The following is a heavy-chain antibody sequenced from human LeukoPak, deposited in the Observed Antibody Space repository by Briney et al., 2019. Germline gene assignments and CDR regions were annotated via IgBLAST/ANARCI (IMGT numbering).Heavy chain of an antibody. J-gene: IGHJ5*02. CDR1: GGSISSGGYY. D-gene: IGHD2-2*01. CDR2: IYYSGST. CDR3: ARSQRSTTWSWFDP. V-gene: IGHV4-61*08. Sequence: SETLSLTCTVSGGSISSGGYYWSWIRQPPGKGLEWIGYIYYSGSTNYNPSLKSRVTISVDTSKNQFSLKLSSVTAADTAVYYCARSQRSTTWSWFDPWGQGTLVTVSS.